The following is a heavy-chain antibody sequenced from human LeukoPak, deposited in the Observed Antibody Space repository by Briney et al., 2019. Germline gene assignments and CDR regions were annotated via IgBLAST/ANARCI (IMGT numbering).Heavy chain of an antibody. J-gene: IGHJ4*02. Sequence: SETLPLTCTVSGGSISSSSYYWGWIRQPPGKGLEWIGSIYYSGSTYYNPSLKSRVTISVDTSKNQFSLKLSSVTAADTAVYYCAREATMVRGVIGYWGQGTLVTVSS. CDR1: GGSISSSSYY. CDR2: IYYSGST. V-gene: IGHV4-39*07. CDR3: AREATMVRGVIGY. D-gene: IGHD3-10*01.